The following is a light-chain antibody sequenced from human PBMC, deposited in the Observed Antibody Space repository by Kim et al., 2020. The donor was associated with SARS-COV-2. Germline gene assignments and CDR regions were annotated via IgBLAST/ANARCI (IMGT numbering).Light chain of an antibody. CDR3: QNYNDWPWT. CDR2: GAS. J-gene: IGKJ1*01. CDR1: QSISSN. V-gene: IGKV3-15*01. Sequence: EIVMTQSPATLSVSPGERVTLSCRASQSISSNLGWYQQKPGQAPRLLIYGASTRAPGIPARFSGSGSGTEFIFTISSLQSEDFAVYYCQNYNDWPWTFGQGTKVDIK.